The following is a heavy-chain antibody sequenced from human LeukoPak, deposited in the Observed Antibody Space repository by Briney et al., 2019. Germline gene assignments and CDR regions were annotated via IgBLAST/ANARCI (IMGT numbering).Heavy chain of an antibody. V-gene: IGHV1-8*03. CDR3: ALYGSGSYDGFDY. CDR1: GYTFTSYD. Sequence: ASVKVSCKASGYTFTSYDINWVRQAAGQGLEWMGWMNPNSGNTGYAQKFQGRVTITRNTSISTAYMELSSLRSEDTAVYYCALYGSGSYDGFDYWGQGTLVTVSS. J-gene: IGHJ4*02. D-gene: IGHD3-10*01. CDR2: MNPNSGNT.